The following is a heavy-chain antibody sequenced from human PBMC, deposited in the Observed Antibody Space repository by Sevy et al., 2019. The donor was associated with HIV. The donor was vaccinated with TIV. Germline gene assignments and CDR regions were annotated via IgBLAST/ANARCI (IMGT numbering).Heavy chain of an antibody. V-gene: IGHV3-23*01. J-gene: IGHJ4*02. Sequence: GGCLRLSCVASGFTLNSYAMSCVRQAPGKGLEWISDISGTGGRTNYADSVVGRFTISRDSSKNTLYLQMNTLRSEDTAIYFCARDGHNWIPFDHWGQGTPVTVSS. CDR2: ISGTGGRT. CDR3: ARDGHNWIPFDH. D-gene: IGHD1-20*01. CDR1: GFTLNSYA.